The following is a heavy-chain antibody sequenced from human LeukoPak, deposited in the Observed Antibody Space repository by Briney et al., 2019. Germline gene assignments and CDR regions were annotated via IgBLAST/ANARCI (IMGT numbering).Heavy chain of an antibody. V-gene: IGHV4-39*01. Sequence: SETLSLTCTVSGGSISSRSYYWGWIRQPPGKELEWIGTIFYSGSTSYNPSLKSRVTMSVDTSKNQFSLKLTSVTAADTAFYYCARHPETMAPLYCFDYWGQGTLVTVSS. CDR3: ARHPETMAPLYCFDY. CDR1: GGSISSRSYY. D-gene: IGHD4/OR15-4a*01. J-gene: IGHJ4*02. CDR2: IFYSGST.